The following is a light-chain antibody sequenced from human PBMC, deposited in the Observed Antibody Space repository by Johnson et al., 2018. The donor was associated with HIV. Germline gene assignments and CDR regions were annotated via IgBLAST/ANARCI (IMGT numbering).Light chain of an antibody. Sequence: QSVLTQSPSVSATPGQKVTISCSGSSSNIENNYVSWYQQLPETAPKLLIYENNKRPSGIPDRFSGSKSGTSATLGITGLQTGDEADYYCGTWDSSLTTSYVFGTGTKVIVV. V-gene: IGLV1-51*02. J-gene: IGLJ1*01. CDR3: GTWDSSLTTSYV. CDR2: ENN. CDR1: SSNIENNY.